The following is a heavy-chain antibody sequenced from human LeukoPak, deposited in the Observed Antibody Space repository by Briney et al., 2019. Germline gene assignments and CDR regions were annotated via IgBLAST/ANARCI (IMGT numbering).Heavy chain of an antibody. D-gene: IGHD3-10*01. CDR2: IRYDGSNK. CDR1: GFTFSSYG. J-gene: IGHJ6*03. CDR3: AKIGYSGSGVGYYMDV. Sequence: QPGGSLRLSCAASGFTFSSYGMHWVRQAPGKGLEWVAFIRYDGSNKYYADSVKGRFTISRDNSKSTLYLQMNSLRAEDTAVYYCAKIGYSGSGVGYYMDVWGKGTTVTISS. V-gene: IGHV3-30*02.